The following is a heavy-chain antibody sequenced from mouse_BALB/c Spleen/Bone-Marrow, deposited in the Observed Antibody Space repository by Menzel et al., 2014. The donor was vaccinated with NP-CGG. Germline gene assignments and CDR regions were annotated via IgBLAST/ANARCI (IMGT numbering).Heavy chain of an antibody. CDR1: GYSFTGYF. Sequence: EVQGVESGPELVEPGASVKISCKASGYSFTGYFMNWVKQSHGKSLEWIGRINPYNGDTFYNQKFKGKATLTVDKSSSTAHMELLSLTSEDSAVYYCGSGPAWFAYWGQGTLVTVSA. V-gene: IGHV1-37*01. CDR3: GSGPAWFAY. CDR2: INPYNGDT. J-gene: IGHJ3*01.